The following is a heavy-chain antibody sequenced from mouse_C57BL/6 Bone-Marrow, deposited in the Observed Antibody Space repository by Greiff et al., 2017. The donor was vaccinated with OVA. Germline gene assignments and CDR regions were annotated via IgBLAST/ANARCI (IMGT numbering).Heavy chain of an antibody. V-gene: IGHV1-69*01. Sequence: VPLQQPGAALVLPAASVTLSCTSSGFTFTSYWMHWVQQRPGQGLEWIGEIDPSDSYTNYNQTFKGNSPLTVDKSSSTDNMQLSRMTYEDSAVDDGARWVVTTRWYFDVWGTGTTVTVSS. CDR3: ARWVVTTRWYFDV. D-gene: IGHD2-5*01. CDR1: GFTFTSYW. CDR2: IDPSDSYT. J-gene: IGHJ1*03.